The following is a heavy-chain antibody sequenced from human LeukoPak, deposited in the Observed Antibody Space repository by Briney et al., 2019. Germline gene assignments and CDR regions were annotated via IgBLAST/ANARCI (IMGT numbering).Heavy chain of an antibody. CDR2: IYTGGST. J-gene: IGHJ3*01. CDR3: ARGRPLLGYCLDL. Sequence: GGSLRLSCAASGFTVSSNYMSWVRQAPGKGLEWVSIIYTGGSTYYADSVKGRFTISRDISKNTLYLQMNSLRAEDTAVYYCARGRPLLGYCLDLWGQGTMVTVSS. D-gene: IGHD2-15*01. CDR1: GFTVSSNY. V-gene: IGHV3-66*01.